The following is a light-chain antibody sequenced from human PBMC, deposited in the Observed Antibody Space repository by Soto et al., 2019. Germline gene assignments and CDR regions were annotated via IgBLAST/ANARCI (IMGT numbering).Light chain of an antibody. V-gene: IGKV3-20*01. CDR3: QQYGYSPIP. Sequence: VLTQSAGTLSLSPGERATLSCRASQSVSSSYLAWYQQKPGQAPRLLIYGASSRATGIPDRFSGSGSGTDFTLTIDGLEPEDFVVYYCQQYGYSPIPFGQRGRLANK. CDR2: GAS. CDR1: QSVSSSY. J-gene: IGKJ5*01.